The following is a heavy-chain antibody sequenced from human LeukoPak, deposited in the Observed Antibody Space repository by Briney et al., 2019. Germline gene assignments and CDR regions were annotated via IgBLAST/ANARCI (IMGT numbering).Heavy chain of an antibody. J-gene: IGHJ6*03. Sequence: PSETLSLTCTVSGGSISSSSYYWGWIRQPPGKGLEWIGSIYYSGSTYYNPSLKSRVTISVDTSKNQFSLKLSSVTAADTAVYYCARQHYDSSGYYYYYYYYYMDVWGKGTTVTVS. CDR3: ARQHYDSSGYYYYYYYYYMDV. V-gene: IGHV4-39*01. CDR1: GGSISSSSYY. D-gene: IGHD3-22*01. CDR2: IYYSGST.